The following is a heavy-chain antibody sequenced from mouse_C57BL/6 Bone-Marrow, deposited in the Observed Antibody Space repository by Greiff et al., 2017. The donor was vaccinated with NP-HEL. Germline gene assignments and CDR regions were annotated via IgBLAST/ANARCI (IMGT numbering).Heavy chain of an antibody. CDR2: IDPENGDT. Sequence: EVKVVESGAELVRPGASVKLSCTASGFNIKDDYMHWVKQRPEQGLEWIGWIDPENGDTEYASKFQGKATITADTSSNTAYLQLSSLTSEDTAVYYCTETSFAYWGQGTLVTVSA. CDR1: GFNIKDDY. V-gene: IGHV14-4*01. CDR3: TETSFAY. J-gene: IGHJ3*01.